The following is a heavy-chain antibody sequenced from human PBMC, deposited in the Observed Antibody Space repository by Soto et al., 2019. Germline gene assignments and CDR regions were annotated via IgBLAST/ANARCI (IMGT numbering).Heavy chain of an antibody. V-gene: IGHV4-30-2*01. CDR1: GGSISSGGYS. CDR3: ARGRGRGYYGSGSYHYGMDV. Sequence: SETLSLTCAVSGGSISSGGYSWSWIRQPPGKGLEWIGYIYHSGSTYYNPSLKSRVTISVDRSKNQFSLKLSSVTAADTAVYYCARGRGRGYYGSGSYHYGMDVWGQGTTVT. J-gene: IGHJ6*02. D-gene: IGHD3-10*01. CDR2: IYHSGST.